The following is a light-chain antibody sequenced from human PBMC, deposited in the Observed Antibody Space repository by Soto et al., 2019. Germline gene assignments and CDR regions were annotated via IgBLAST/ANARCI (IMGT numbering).Light chain of an antibody. CDR2: DVT. V-gene: IGLV2-14*01. J-gene: IGLJ1*01. Sequence: QSALTQPASVSGSPGQWITISCTGTSSDIGGYNYVSWYQQYPGKAPKLMIYDVTTRPSGVSNRFSGSKSGNTASLTISGLQAEDEADYYCSSYSSSSTAYVFGSGTKRTVL. CDR1: SSDIGGYNY. CDR3: SSYSSSSTAYV.